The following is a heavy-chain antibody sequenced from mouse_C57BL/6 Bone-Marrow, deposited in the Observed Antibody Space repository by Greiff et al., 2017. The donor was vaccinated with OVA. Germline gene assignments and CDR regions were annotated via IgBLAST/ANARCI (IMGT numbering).Heavy chain of an antibody. D-gene: IGHD3-2*02. V-gene: IGHV1-15*01. CDR2: IDPETGGT. CDR3: ARTTAQAGFAY. J-gene: IGHJ3*01. Sequence: QVQLQQSGAELVRPGASVTLSCKASGYTFTDYEMHWVKQTPVHGLEWIGAIDPETGGTAYNQKFKGKAILTADKSSSTAYMELSSLTSEDSAVYYCARTTAQAGFAYWGQGTLVTVSA. CDR1: GYTFTDYE.